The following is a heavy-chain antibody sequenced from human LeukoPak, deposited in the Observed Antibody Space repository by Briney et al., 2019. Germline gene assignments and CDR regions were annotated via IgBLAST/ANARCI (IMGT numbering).Heavy chain of an antibody. J-gene: IGHJ6*03. CDR2: INPNSGNA. CDR1: GYTFIYYD. V-gene: IGHV1-8*01. D-gene: IGHD1-26*01. CDR3: ARGLAWGRSSYSYYYMDV. Sequence: GASVKVSCTGAGYTFIYYDINWERQATGQGLEWMGWINPNSGNAGYAQKFQGRVTMTRNTSISTAYMELSSLRSEDTALYYCARGLAWGRSSYSYYYMDVWDKGTTVTVSS.